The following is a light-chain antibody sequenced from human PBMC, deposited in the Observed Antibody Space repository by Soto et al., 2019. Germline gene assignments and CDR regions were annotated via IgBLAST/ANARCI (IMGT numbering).Light chain of an antibody. Sequence: EIVMTQSPATLSVSPGERATLSCRASQTINNYLAWYQQRPGQAPRLLMYGASTRATGIPARFSGSGSGTEFTLTISSLQSEDFAVYYCQQYNNWPLTFGGGTKVEIK. CDR2: GAS. V-gene: IGKV3-15*01. CDR1: QTINNY. CDR3: QQYNNWPLT. J-gene: IGKJ4*01.